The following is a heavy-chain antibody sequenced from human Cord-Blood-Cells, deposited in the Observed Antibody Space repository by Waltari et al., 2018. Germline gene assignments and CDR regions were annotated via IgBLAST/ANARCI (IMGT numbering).Heavy chain of an antibody. J-gene: IGHJ4*02. Sequence: QVQLQQWGAGLLKSSATLSHTCAVYGGSFSDYYSSWIRSPPGKGLEWIGEINHSGSTNYNPSLKSRVTISVDTSKNQFSLKLSSVTAADTAVYYCARGEGYCSSTSCYYFDYWGQGTLVTVSS. V-gene: IGHV4-34*01. D-gene: IGHD2-2*01. CDR2: INHSGST. CDR3: ARGEGYCSSTSCYYFDY. CDR1: GGSFSDYY.